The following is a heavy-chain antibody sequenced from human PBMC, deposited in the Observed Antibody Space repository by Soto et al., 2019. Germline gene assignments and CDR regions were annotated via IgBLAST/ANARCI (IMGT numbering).Heavy chain of an antibody. CDR3: AKAGFSGRYDLS. J-gene: IGHJ5*02. D-gene: IGHD3-3*01. CDR2: ISYDGSNK. Sequence: QVQLVESGGGVVQPGRSLRLSCAASGFTFSSYGMHWVRQAPGKGLEWVAVISYDGSNKYYADSVKGRFTISRDNSKNTLYLQMNSLRAEDTAVYYCAKAGFSGRYDLSWGQGTLVTVSS. CDR1: GFTFSSYG. V-gene: IGHV3-30*18.